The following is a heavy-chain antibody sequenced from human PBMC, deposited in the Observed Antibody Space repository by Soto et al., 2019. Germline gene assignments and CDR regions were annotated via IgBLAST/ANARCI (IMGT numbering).Heavy chain of an antibody. Sequence: GGSLRLSCTASGFIFDDYGMSWVRQAPGKGLEYICLIRNKGYGESTEYAASVKGRFSISRDDSKSIVYLQMNSLKTEDTAVDYCTRFIAARFDFWGQGTPVTVSS. J-gene: IGHJ4*02. V-gene: IGHV3-49*04. CDR3: TRFIAARFDF. CDR2: IRNKGYGEST. CDR1: GFIFDDYG. D-gene: IGHD6-6*01.